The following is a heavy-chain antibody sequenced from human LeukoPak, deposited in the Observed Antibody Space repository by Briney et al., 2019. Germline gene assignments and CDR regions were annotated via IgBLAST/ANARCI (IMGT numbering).Heavy chain of an antibody. D-gene: IGHD7-27*01. Sequence: PGGSLRLSCAASGFTFSDYYMSWIRQAPGKGLEWVSYISSSGSTIYYADSVKGRFTISGDNSKNTLYLQMNSLRAEDTAVYYCAKDRGWGYYFDYWGQGTLVTVSS. CDR2: ISSSGSTI. CDR1: GFTFSDYY. CDR3: AKDRGWGYYFDY. V-gene: IGHV3-11*01. J-gene: IGHJ4*02.